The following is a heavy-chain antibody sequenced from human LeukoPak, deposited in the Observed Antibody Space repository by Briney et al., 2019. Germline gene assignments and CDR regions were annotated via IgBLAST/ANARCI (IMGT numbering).Heavy chain of an antibody. CDR1: GGSISDYY. D-gene: IGHD2-15*01. CDR3: ARERITDYYYYMDV. CDR2: MYFSGST. Sequence: SETLSLTCSVSGGSISDYYWGWIRQPPGERLEWIGYMYFSGSTNYNPSLKSRVTISVDTSKNQFSLKLSSVTAADTAVYYCARERITDYYYYMDVWGKGTTVTISS. V-gene: IGHV4-59*12. J-gene: IGHJ6*03.